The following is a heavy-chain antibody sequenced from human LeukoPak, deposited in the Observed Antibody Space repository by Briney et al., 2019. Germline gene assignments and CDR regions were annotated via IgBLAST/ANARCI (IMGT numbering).Heavy chain of an antibody. CDR1: GFTFSSYS. CDR2: ISSGSSTM. Sequence: GGSLRLSCAASGFTFSSYSMNWVRQAPGKGLEWVSYISSGSSTMYYADSVKGRFTISRDTAKNSLYLQMNSLRAEDTAVYYCVGEGSYYYDSSGTFDYWGQGTLVTVSS. D-gene: IGHD3-22*01. CDR3: VGEGSYYYDSSGTFDY. J-gene: IGHJ4*02. V-gene: IGHV3-48*01.